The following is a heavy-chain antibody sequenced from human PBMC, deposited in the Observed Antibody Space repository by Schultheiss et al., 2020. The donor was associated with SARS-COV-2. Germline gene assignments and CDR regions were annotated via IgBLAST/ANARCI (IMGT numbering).Heavy chain of an antibody. CDR3: AREMAIFGVVEAFDI. D-gene: IGHD3-3*01. J-gene: IGHJ3*02. CDR1: GFTFSSYW. CDR2: ISGSGGST. Sequence: GGSLRLSCEASGFTFSSYWMHWVRQAPGKGLEWVSAISGSGGSTYYADSVKGRFTISRDNSKNTLYLQMNSLRAEDTAMYYCAREMAIFGVVEAFDIWGQGTMVTVSS. V-gene: IGHV3-23*01.